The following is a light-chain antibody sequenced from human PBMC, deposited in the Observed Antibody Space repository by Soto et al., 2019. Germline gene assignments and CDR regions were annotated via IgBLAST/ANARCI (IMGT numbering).Light chain of an antibody. V-gene: IGLV2-11*01. CDR1: NSDVGGYNY. CDR2: GVS. CDR3: CSYVETDTWV. J-gene: IGLJ3*02. Sequence: QSALTQPRSVSGSPGQSVTISCTGTNSDVGGYNYVSWYQQYPGKAPKLMISGVSERPSGVPDRFSGSKSGNTASLTISGLQAEAEAHYYCCSYVETDTWVLGGGTKVTV.